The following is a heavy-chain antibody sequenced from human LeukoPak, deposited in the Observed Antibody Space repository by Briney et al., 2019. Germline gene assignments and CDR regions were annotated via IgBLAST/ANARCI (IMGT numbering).Heavy chain of an antibody. Sequence: GGSLRLSCAPSGFTFSHYSMNWVRQAPGKGLEWVSSISSSSSYIYYADSVKGRFTISRDDAKNSLYLQMNSLRAEDTAVYYCARDGRNYYDSGLFDYWGQGTLVTVSS. CDR3: ARDGRNYYDSGLFDY. J-gene: IGHJ4*02. D-gene: IGHD3-10*01. CDR1: GFTFSHYS. V-gene: IGHV3-21*01. CDR2: ISSSSSYI.